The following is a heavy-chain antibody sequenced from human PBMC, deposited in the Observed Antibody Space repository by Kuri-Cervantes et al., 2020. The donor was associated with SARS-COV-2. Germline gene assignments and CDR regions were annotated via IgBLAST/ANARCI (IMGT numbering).Heavy chain of an antibody. J-gene: IGHJ3*02. Sequence: SETLSLTCTVSGGSISSYYWSWIRQPPGKGLEWIGYSYYSGSTNYNPSLKSRVTISVDTSKNQFSLKLSSVTAADTAVYYCARDRSRAFDIWGQGTMVTVS. CDR2: SYYSGST. V-gene: IGHV4-59*01. CDR3: ARDRSRAFDI. CDR1: GGSISSYY.